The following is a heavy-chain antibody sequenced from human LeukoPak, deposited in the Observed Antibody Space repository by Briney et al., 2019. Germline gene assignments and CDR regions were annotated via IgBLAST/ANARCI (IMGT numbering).Heavy chain of an antibody. CDR2: IIPIFGTA. Sequence: EASVKVSCKASGGTFSSYAISWVRQAPGQGLEWMGRIIPIFGTANYAQKFQGRVTITTDESTSTAYTELSSLRSEDTAVYYCARAYTVTRLGYWGQGTLVTVSS. CDR3: ARAYTVTRLGY. V-gene: IGHV1-69*05. CDR1: GGTFSSYA. D-gene: IGHD4-17*01. J-gene: IGHJ4*02.